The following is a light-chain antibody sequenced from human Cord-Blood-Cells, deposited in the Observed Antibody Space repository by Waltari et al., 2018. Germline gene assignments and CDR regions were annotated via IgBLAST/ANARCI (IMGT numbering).Light chain of an antibody. CDR3: QQYNNWPPGST. Sequence: EIVMTRSPATLSVSPGERATLSCRASQSVSSNLAWYQQKPGQAPRLLIYGASTRATGIPARFSGSGSGTEFTLTISSLQSEDFAVYYCQQYNNWPPGSTFGQGTRLEIK. J-gene: IGKJ5*01. V-gene: IGKV3-15*01. CDR1: QSVSSN. CDR2: GAS.